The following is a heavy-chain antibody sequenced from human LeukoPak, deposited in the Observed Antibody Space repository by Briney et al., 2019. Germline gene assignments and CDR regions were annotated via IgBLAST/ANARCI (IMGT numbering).Heavy chain of an antibody. CDR3: ATASGIAAAGSVFNWFDP. CDR1: GYTLTELS. D-gene: IGHD6-13*01. CDR2: FDPEDGET. Sequence: ASVKVSCKVSGYTLTELSMHWVRQAPGKGLEWMGGFDPEDGETIYAQKFQGRVTMTEDTSTDTAYMELSSLRSEGTAVYYCATASGIAAAGSVFNWFDPWGQGTLVTVSS. J-gene: IGHJ5*02. V-gene: IGHV1-24*01.